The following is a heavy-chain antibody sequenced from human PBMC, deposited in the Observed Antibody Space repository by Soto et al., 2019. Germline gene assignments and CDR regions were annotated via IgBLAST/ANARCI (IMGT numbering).Heavy chain of an antibody. J-gene: IGHJ4*02. D-gene: IGHD6-19*01. CDR1: GDSISRIDYY. CDR3: ARSVAVPGAHIDY. CDR2: IYFRGNT. Sequence: SETLSLTCSVSGDSISRIDYYWTWIRQHPEKGLEWIGNIYFRGNTYYSPSLESRLTISVDTSKNQFSLKLTSVTAADTAVYYCARSVAVPGAHIDYWGQGTQVTVSS. V-gene: IGHV4-31*03.